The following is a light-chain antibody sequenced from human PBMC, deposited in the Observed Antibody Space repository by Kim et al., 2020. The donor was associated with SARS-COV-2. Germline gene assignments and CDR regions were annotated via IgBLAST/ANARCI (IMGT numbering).Light chain of an antibody. CDR3: QQRSNWPPWT. J-gene: IGKJ1*01. Sequence: APGERATLSCRASQSVSSYLAWYQQKPGQAPRLLIYDASNRATGIPARFSGSGPGTDFTLTISSLEPEDFAVYYCQQRSNWPPWTFGQGTKVDIK. CDR2: DAS. CDR1: QSVSSY. V-gene: IGKV3-11*01.